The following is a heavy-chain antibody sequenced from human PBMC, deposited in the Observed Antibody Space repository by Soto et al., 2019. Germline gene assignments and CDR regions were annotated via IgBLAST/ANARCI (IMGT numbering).Heavy chain of an antibody. D-gene: IGHD7-27*01. J-gene: IGHJ6*02. CDR3: AKDLLGPGRAYGMDV. V-gene: IGHV3-30*18. Sequence: QVQLVESGGVVVQPGRSLRLSCAASGFTFSSYGMHWVRQAPGKGLEWVAVISYDGSNKYYADSVKGRFTISRDNSKNPLYLQMNSLRAEDTAVYYCAKDLLGPGRAYGMDVWGQGTTVTVSS. CDR2: ISYDGSNK. CDR1: GFTFSSYG.